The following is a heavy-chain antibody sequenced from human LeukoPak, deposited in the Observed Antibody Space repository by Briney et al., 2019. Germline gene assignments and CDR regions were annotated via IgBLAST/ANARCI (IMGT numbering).Heavy chain of an antibody. V-gene: IGHV4-59*01. CDR1: GGSISTYS. D-gene: IGHD6-19*01. Sequence: SETLSLTCTVSGGSISTYSWTWVRQPPGKGLEWIGNICYSGSTNYNPSLKSRVTISIDTSKNQFSLKVSSVTAADTAVYYCARAHSSGWPHMFDPWGQGTLVTVPS. CDR2: ICYSGST. J-gene: IGHJ5*02. CDR3: ARAHSSGWPHMFDP.